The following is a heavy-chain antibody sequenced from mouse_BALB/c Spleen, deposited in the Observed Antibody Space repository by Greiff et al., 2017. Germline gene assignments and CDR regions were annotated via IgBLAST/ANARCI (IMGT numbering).Heavy chain of an antibody. Sequence: EVMLVESGGGLVKPGGSLKLSCAASGFTFSSYGMSWVRQTPDKRLELVATINSNGGSTYYPDSVKGRFTISRDNAKNTLYLQMSSLKSEDTAMYYCARDNLLRLHWYFDVWGAGTTVTVSS. D-gene: IGHD1-2*01. CDR2: INSNGGST. CDR3: ARDNLLRLHWYFDV. J-gene: IGHJ1*01. CDR1: GFTFSSYG. V-gene: IGHV5-6-3*01.